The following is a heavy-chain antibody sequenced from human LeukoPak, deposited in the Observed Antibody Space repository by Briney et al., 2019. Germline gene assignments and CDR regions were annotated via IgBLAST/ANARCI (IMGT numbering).Heavy chain of an antibody. CDR1: GGSISSSSYY. V-gene: IGHV4-39*02. Sequence: SETLSLTCTVSGGSISSSSYYWGWIRQPPGKGLEWIGSIYYSGSTYYNPSLKSRVTISVDTSKNQFSLKLSPVTAADTAVYYCAREGTLLWFGEFLYYFDYWGQGTLVTVSS. D-gene: IGHD3-10*01. J-gene: IGHJ4*02. CDR3: AREGTLLWFGEFLYYFDY. CDR2: IYYSGST.